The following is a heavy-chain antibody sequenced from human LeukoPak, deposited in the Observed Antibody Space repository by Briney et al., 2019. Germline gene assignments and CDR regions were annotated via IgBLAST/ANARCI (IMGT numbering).Heavy chain of an antibody. CDR2: ISGGGGST. D-gene: IGHD1-26*01. Sequence: GGSLRLSCAASGFTFTSYSMNWVHQAPGKGLEWVSTISGGGGSTYYADSVKGRFTISRDNSKNTLYLQVNSLRAEDTAVYYCAKGGKWDVTPFDYWGQGTLVTVSS. CDR1: GFTFTSYS. J-gene: IGHJ4*02. V-gene: IGHV3-23*01. CDR3: AKGGKWDVTPFDY.